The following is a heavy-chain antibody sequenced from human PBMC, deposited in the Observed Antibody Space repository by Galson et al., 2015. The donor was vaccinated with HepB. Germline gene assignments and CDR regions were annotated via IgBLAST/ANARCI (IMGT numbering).Heavy chain of an antibody. CDR1: GFTFSDYY. CDR3: ARVADADYGDHSHFDY. J-gene: IGHJ4*02. D-gene: IGHD4-17*01. CDR2: IGSGSTYT. V-gene: IGHV3-11*06. Sequence: SLRLSCAASGFTFSDYYMSWIRQAPGKGLEWISYIGSGSTYTNYAGSVKGRFTISRDNAKNSLYLQINSLRAEDTAVFYCARVADADYGDHSHFDYWGQGTLVTVSS.